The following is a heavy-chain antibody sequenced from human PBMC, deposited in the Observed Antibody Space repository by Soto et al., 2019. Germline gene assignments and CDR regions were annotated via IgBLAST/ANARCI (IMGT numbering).Heavy chain of an antibody. D-gene: IGHD2-8*01. J-gene: IGHJ4*02. CDR1: GGSISSGGYY. CDR3: ARVQLYGCTNGVCYSY. CDR2: IYYSGST. V-gene: IGHV4-31*03. Sequence: QVQLQESGPGLVKPSQTLSLTCTVSGGSISSGGYYWSWIRQHPGKGLEWIGYIYYSGSTYYNPSLKSRVAISVDTSKNQFSLKLSSVTAVDTAVYYCARVQLYGCTNGVCYSYWGQGTLVTVSS.